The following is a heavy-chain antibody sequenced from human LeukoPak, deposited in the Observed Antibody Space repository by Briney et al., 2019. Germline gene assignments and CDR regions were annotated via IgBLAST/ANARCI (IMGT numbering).Heavy chain of an antibody. J-gene: IGHJ4*02. Sequence: SETLSLTCTVSGGSISSYYWSWIRQPPGKALEWIGYIYYSGSTNYNPSLKSRVTMSIDTARNQFSLKLSSVTAADTAVYYCARAGALGEDGVILVDFGLHYWGQGTQVTVSS. CDR3: ARAGALGEDGVILVDFGLHY. CDR2: IYYSGST. V-gene: IGHV4-59*01. CDR1: GGSISSYY. D-gene: IGHD3-16*01.